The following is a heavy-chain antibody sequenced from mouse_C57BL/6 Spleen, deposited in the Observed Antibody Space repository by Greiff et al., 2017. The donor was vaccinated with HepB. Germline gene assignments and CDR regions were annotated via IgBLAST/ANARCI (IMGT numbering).Heavy chain of an antibody. Sequence: EVQLVESGGGLVQPKGSLKLSCAASGFSFNTYAMNWVRQAPGKGLEWVARIRSKSNNYATYYADSVKDRFTISRDDSESMLYLQMNNLKTEDTAMYYCVRQRGDYGRGAMDYWGQGTSVTVSS. CDR2: IRSKSNNYAT. J-gene: IGHJ4*01. D-gene: IGHD1-1*01. CDR3: VRQRGDYGRGAMDY. CDR1: GFSFNTYA. V-gene: IGHV10-1*01.